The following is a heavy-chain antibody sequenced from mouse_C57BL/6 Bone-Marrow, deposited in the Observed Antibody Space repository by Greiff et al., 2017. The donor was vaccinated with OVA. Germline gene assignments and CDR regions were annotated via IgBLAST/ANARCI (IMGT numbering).Heavy chain of an antibody. D-gene: IGHD1-1*01. J-gene: IGHJ3*01. V-gene: IGHV1-54*01. CDR1: GYAFTNYL. Sequence: QVHVKQSGAELVRPGTSVKVSCKASGYAFTNYLIEWVKQRPGQGLEWIGVINPGSGGTNYNEKFKGKATLTADKSSSNAYMQRSSLTSEDSSVYFCASGYYGSSYAWCAYWGQGTLVTVSA. CDR3: ASGYYGSSYAWCAY. CDR2: INPGSGGT.